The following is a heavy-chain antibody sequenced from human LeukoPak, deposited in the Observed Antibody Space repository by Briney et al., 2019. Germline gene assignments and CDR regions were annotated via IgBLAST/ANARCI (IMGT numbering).Heavy chain of an antibody. CDR1: GFTFSNYA. D-gene: IGHD6-13*01. Sequence: GGSLRLSCAASGFTFSNYAMHWGRQAPGKGLEWVAVISYDGSNKYYADSVKGRFTISRDNSKNTLYLQMNSLRAEDTAVYYCARARIAAAVPNWFDPWGQGTLVTVSS. CDR3: ARARIAAAVPNWFDP. V-gene: IGHV3-30*04. J-gene: IGHJ5*02. CDR2: ISYDGSNK.